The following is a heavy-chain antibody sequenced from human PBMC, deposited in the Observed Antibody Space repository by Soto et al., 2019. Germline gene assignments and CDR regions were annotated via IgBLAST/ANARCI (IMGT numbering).Heavy chain of an antibody. CDR1: GGSISSGGYS. J-gene: IGHJ4*02. V-gene: IGHV4-30-2*01. CDR2: IYHSGST. Sequence: SETLSLTCAVSGGSISSGGYSWSWIRQPPGKGLEWIGYIYHSGSTYYNPSLKSRVTISVDRSKNQFSLKLSSVTAADTAVYYCARAVRNLGASDYWGQGALVTVSS. CDR3: ARAVRNLGASDY.